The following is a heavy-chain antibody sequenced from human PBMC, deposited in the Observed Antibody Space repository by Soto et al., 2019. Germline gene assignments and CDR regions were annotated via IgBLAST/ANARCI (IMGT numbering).Heavy chain of an antibody. CDR2: ISHRGTA. D-gene: IGHD6-19*01. CDR3: AKYQWNPGAFDP. J-gene: IGHJ5*02. Sequence: QVQFQQWGARLLEPSETLSVTCAVSGGSLSDYYWNWLRKPPGKGIEWIGEISHRGTASYNPSLKSRVDISVDTALTRFSLKLRSVTAADTAIYYCAKYQWNPGAFDPWGPGPQVTVSS. V-gene: IGHV4-34*01. CDR1: GGSLSDYY.